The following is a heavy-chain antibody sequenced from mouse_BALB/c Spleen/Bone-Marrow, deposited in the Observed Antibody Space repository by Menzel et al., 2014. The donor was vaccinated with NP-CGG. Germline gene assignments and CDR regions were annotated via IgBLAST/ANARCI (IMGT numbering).Heavy chain of an antibody. V-gene: IGHV14-3*02. D-gene: IGHD2-1*01. CDR3: ARGGNYGWFAY. J-gene: IGHJ3*01. Sequence: VQLQQSGAELVKPGASVKLSCTASGFNIKDTYMHWVKQRPEQCLEWIGSIDPANGDIIYDPKFQGKATITADTSSNTAYLQLSSQTSEDTAVYYCARGGNYGWFAYWGQRTQVTVSA. CDR1: GFNIKDTY. CDR2: IDPANGDI.